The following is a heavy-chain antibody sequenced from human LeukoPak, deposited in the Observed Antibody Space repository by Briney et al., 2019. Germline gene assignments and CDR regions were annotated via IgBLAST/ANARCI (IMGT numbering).Heavy chain of an antibody. D-gene: IGHD3-3*01. CDR3: ARARAVRFLEWSPHFDY. CDR2: IYYSGST. Sequence: SETLSLTCTVSGGSISSYYWSWIRQPPGKGLEWIGYIYYSGSTNYNPSLKSRVTISVDTSKNQFSLKLSSVTAADTAVYYCARARAVRFLEWSPHFDYWGQGTLVTVSS. V-gene: IGHV4-59*01. CDR1: GGSISSYY. J-gene: IGHJ4*02.